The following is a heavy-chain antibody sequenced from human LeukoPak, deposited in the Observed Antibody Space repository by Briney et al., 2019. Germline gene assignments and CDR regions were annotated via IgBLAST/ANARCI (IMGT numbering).Heavy chain of an antibody. D-gene: IGHD2-2*01. CDR3: ARVRYCSSTSCYYFDY. CDR2: TIPIFGTA. J-gene: IGHJ4*02. CDR1: GGTFSSYP. V-gene: IGHV1-69*05. Sequence: SVKVSCKASGGTFSSYPTGWGRQAPGQGLEWRGGTIPIFGTANYAQKFQGRVTITTDESTSTAYMELSSLRSEDTAVYYCARVRYCSSTSCYYFDYWGQGTLVTVSS.